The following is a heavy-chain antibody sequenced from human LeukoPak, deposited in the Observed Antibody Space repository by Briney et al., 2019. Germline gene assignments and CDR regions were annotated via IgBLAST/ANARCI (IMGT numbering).Heavy chain of an antibody. D-gene: IGHD3-22*01. CDR1: GYTFTSYD. J-gene: IGHJ4*02. CDR2: ISAYNGNT. CDR3: ARPLYYDSSGCFSH. V-gene: IGHV1-18*01. Sequence: ASVKVSCKASGYTFTSYDISWVRQAPGQGLEWMGWISAYNGNTNYAQKLQGRVTMTTDTSTSTAYMELRSLRSDDTAVYYCARPLYYDSSGCFSHWGQGTLVTVSS.